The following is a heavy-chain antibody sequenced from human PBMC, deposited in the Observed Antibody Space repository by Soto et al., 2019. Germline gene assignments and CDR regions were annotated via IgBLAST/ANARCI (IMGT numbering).Heavy chain of an antibody. Sequence: KLSETLSLTCAVSGGSISSGGYSWSWIRQPPGKGLEWIGYIYHSGSTYYNPSLKSRVTISVDRSKNQFSLKLSFVTAADTAVYYCASGQQLVRNYWGQGTLVTVSS. J-gene: IGHJ4*02. CDR1: GGSISSGGYS. CDR2: IYHSGST. CDR3: ASGQQLVRNY. V-gene: IGHV4-30-2*01. D-gene: IGHD6-13*01.